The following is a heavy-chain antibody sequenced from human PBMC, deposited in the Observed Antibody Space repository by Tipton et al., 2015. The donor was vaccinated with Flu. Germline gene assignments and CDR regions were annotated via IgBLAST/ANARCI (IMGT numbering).Heavy chain of an antibody. CDR2: ILYSGIP. Sequence: TLSLTCTVSGGSISSDYWSWIRQPPGKGLEWIGSILYSGIPKNNPSLKSRVTLSGDTSKNQFSLQLRSVTAAETAVYYCARVLGNSHSYGMDVWGQGTTVTVSS. V-gene: IGHV4-59*01. CDR1: GGSISSDY. CDR3: ARVLGNSHSYGMDV. D-gene: IGHD1-1*01. J-gene: IGHJ6*02.